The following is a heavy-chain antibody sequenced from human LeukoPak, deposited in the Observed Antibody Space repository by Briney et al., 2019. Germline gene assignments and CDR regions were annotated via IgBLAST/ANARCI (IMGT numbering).Heavy chain of an antibody. Sequence: PSETLSLTCTVSGDSISSSSYYWAWIRQPPGKGLEWIGSIYYSGTTYYNPSLKSRVTISVDTSKNQFSLKVSSVTAADTVVYYCARHGGAYGDYWYYFDYWGQGTLVTVSS. CDR3: ARHGGAYGDYWYYFDY. J-gene: IGHJ4*02. CDR2: IYYSGTT. D-gene: IGHD4-17*01. CDR1: GDSISSSSYY. V-gene: IGHV4-39*01.